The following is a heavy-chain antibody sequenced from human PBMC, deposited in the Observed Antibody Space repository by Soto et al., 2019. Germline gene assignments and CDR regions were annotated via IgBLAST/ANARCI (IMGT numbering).Heavy chain of an antibody. CDR1: ESSFSAYS. J-gene: IGHJ4*02. V-gene: IGHV3-30*01. CDR3: ERETEVYAVGYDY. D-gene: IGHD2-8*01. CDR2: ISFDGSNR. Sequence: XVCLRLSCAASESSFSAYSLHWVRQAPGKGLEWVAIISFDGSNRDYADSVKGRFTISRDNSKNTLYLQMNSLRPEDTAVYYCERETEVYAVGYDYWGQRTLVTVSS.